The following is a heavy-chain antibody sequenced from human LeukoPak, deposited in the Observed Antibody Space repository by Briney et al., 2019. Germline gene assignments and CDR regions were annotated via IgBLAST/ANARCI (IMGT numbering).Heavy chain of an antibody. CDR3: TTPNEGNWFDP. CDR1: GFTFSDSA. CDR2: IRDKGYGHAT. J-gene: IGHJ5*02. D-gene: IGHD2-8*01. V-gene: IGHV3-73*01. Sequence: GGSLRLSCAASGFTFSDSAIHWVRQASGKGLEWVGRIRDKGYGHATAYAASVKGRFALSRDDSRNTAYLQMDSLKTEDTALYYCTTPNEGNWFDPWGQGTLVTVSS.